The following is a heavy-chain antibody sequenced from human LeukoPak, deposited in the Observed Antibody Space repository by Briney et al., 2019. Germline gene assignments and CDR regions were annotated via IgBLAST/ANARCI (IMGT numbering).Heavy chain of an antibody. J-gene: IGHJ4*02. CDR2: IYRSGST. CDR3: ARRHSSGWFYY. CDR1: GYSISNGYY. Sequence: SETLSLTCTVSGYSISNGYYWDWIRQPPGRGLEWIGNIYRSGSTSYNPSLKSRVTITVDTSKNQFSLKVNSVTAADTAVYYCARRHSSGWFYYWGQGTLVTVSS. D-gene: IGHD6-19*01. V-gene: IGHV4-38-2*02.